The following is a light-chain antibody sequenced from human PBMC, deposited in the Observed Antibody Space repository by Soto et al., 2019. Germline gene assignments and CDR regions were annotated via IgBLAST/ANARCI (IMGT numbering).Light chain of an antibody. CDR1: SSDVGGYTY. Sequence: QSALTQPPSASGSPGQSVTISCTGTSSDVGGYTYVSWYQQHPGKAPKLMIYEVSKRPSGVPDRFSGSKSGNTASLTVSGLQAEAEADYYCSSYAGITPYVFGTGTKVTVL. CDR2: EVS. CDR3: SSYAGITPYV. J-gene: IGLJ1*01. V-gene: IGLV2-8*01.